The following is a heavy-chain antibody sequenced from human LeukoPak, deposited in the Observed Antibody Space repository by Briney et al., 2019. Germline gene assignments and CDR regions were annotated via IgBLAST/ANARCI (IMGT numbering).Heavy chain of an antibody. D-gene: IGHD5-12*01. V-gene: IGHV1-24*01. CDR3: ATAIVATIRGDYDPWD. CDR1: GYTLTELS. J-gene: IGHJ4*02. Sequence: ASVKVSCMVSGYTLTELSMRWVRQAPGKGLEWMGGFDAEGGETIYAQKFQGRVTMTEDTSTDTAYMELSSLRSEDTAVYYCATAIVATIRGDYDPWDWGQGTLVTVSS. CDR2: FDAEGGET.